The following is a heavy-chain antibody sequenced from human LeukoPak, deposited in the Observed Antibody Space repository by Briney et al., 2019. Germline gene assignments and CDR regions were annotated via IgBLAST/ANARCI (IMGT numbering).Heavy chain of an antibody. Sequence: PSETLSLTCTVSGGSVNGYYWSWIRQPAGKGLEWIGRIYTSGSTNYNPSLKSRVTVSVDTSKNQFSLKLSSVTAADTAVYYCASGGSSWLNWFDPWGQGTLVTVSS. D-gene: IGHD6-13*01. CDR2: IYTSGST. CDR1: GGSVNGYY. J-gene: IGHJ5*02. CDR3: ASGGSSWLNWFDP. V-gene: IGHV4-4*07.